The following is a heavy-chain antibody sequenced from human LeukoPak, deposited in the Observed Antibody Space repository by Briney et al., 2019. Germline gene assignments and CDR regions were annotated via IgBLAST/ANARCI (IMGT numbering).Heavy chain of an antibody. D-gene: IGHD2-15*01. CDR3: AAVLYCGGGSCYLPYYYGMDV. CDR1: GYTLTELS. J-gene: IGHJ6*04. V-gene: IGHV1-24*01. CDR2: FDPEDGET. Sequence: GASVKVSCKVSGYTLTELSMHWVRQAPGKGLEWMGGFDPEDGETIYAQKFQGRVTMTEDTSTDTAYMELSSLRSEDTAVYYCAAVLYCGGGSCYLPYYYGMDVWGKGTTVTVSS.